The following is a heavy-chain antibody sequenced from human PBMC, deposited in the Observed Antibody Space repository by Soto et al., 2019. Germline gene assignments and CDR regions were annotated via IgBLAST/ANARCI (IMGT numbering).Heavy chain of an antibody. Sequence: QVQLVQSGVEVKKPGASVKVSCKASGYTFTSYDINWVRQAPGQGLEWMGWISANNGNTNYAQKFQGRVTMTTDTSTSTGYMELRSLRSDDTAVYYCAIRYGGMDVWGQGTTVTVSS. CDR1: GYTFTSYD. CDR2: ISANNGNT. CDR3: AIRYGGMDV. V-gene: IGHV1-18*01. D-gene: IGHD4-17*01. J-gene: IGHJ6*02.